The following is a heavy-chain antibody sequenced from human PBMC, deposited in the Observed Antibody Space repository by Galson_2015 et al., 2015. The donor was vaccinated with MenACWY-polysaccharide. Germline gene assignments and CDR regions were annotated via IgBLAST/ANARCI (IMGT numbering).Heavy chain of an antibody. Sequence: SVKVSCKASGYTFTAYYMHWVRQAPGQGLEWMGWINPNSGGTKYAQKFQGRVTMTRDTSITTAYMELARLTSDDTAVYYCAGGVGAPIDYWGQGTLLTVSS. CDR3: AGGVGAPIDY. CDR2: INPNSGGT. CDR1: GYTFTAYY. D-gene: IGHD1-26*01. V-gene: IGHV1-2*02. J-gene: IGHJ4*02.